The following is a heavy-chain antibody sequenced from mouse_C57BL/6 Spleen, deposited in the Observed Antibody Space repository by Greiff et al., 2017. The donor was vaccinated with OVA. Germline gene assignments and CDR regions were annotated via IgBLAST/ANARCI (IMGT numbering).Heavy chain of an antibody. D-gene: IGHD3-2*01. CDR3: AREEGKTASPFAY. V-gene: IGHV1-64*01. CDR1: GYTFTSYW. CDR2: IHPHSGST. Sequence: QVQLQQPGAELVKPGASVKLSCKASGYTFTSYWMHWVKQRPGQGLEWIGMIHPHSGSTNYNEKFKSKATLTVDKSSSTAYMQLSSLTSEDSAVYYCAREEGKTASPFAYWGQGTLVTVPA. J-gene: IGHJ3*01.